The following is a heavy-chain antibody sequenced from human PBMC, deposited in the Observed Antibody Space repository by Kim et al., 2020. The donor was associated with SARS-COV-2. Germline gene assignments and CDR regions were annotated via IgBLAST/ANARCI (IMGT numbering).Heavy chain of an antibody. Sequence: GGSLRLSCAASGFTFNTYGMHWVRQALGKGLEWVAVISYDGSHKYYVDSVKGRFTISRDNPKNTLYLQMNSLRIEDTAVYYCARSFSGSYFGYDYWGQGSLVTASS. D-gene: IGHD1-26*01. CDR2: ISYDGSHK. J-gene: IGHJ4*02. CDR3: ARSFSGSYFGYDY. V-gene: IGHV3-30*03. CDR1: GFTFNTYG.